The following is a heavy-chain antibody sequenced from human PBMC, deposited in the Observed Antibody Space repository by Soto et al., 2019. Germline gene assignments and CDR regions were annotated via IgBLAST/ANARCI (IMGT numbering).Heavy chain of an antibody. V-gene: IGHV1-24*01. CDR2: FDPEDGET. D-gene: IGHD3-16*01. CDR1: GYTLTELS. CDR3: ATDVWDDRGKNN. Sequence: ASVKVSCKVSGYTLTELSMHWVRQAPGKGLEWMGGFDPEDGETIYAQKFQGRVTMTEDTSTDTAYMELSSLRSEDTAVYYCATDVWDDRGKNNWGQGTLVTVSS. J-gene: IGHJ4*02.